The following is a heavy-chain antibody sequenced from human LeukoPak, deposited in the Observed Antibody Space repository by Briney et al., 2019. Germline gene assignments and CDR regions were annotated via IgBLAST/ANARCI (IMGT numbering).Heavy chain of an antibody. CDR3: ARRGLYNWYFDL. J-gene: IGHJ2*01. V-gene: IGHV4-59*08. Sequence: PSETLSLTCTVSGGSISTYYWSWIRRSPGKGLEWIGYISYSGSTNYNPSLKSRVTISLDTSKSQFSLRLTSVTAADTAVYYCARRGLYNWYFDLWGRGALVTVSS. CDR2: ISYSGST. D-gene: IGHD3-16*01. CDR1: GGSISTYY.